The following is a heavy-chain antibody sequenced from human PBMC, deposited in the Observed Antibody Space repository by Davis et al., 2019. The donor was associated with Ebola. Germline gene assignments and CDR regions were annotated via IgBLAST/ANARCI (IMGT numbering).Heavy chain of an antibody. Sequence: GESLKISCAASGFIMSSYGFQWVRQAPGKGLEWVAVISYDGSNKYYADSVKGRFTISRDNSKNTLYLEMNSLRAEDTAVYYCARSKSLAYCGGGCYPNLDYWGQGTLVTVSS. CDR3: ARSKSLAYCGGGCYPNLDY. V-gene: IGHV3-30*03. CDR2: ISYDGSNK. CDR1: GFIMSSYG. D-gene: IGHD2-21*02. J-gene: IGHJ4*02.